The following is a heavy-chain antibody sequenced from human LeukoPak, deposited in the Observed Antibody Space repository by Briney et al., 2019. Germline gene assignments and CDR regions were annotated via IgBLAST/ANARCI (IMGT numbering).Heavy chain of an antibody. D-gene: IGHD3-10*01. J-gene: IGHJ4*02. V-gene: IGHV3-21*01. CDR2: INSSRSSI. Sequence: PGGSLRLSCAASGFTFSSYTMNWVRQAPGKGLEWVSSINSSRSSIYYADSMKGRFTISRDNAKNSLYLQMNSLRAEDTAVYYCAKSFWWFGEFSPFDYWGQGTLVTVSS. CDR1: GFTFSSYT. CDR3: AKSFWWFGEFSPFDY.